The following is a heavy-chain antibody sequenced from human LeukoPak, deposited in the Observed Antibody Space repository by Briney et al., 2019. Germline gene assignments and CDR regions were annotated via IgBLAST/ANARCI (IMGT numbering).Heavy chain of an antibody. D-gene: IGHD6-13*01. CDR3: AKDIGGAAAGSY. CDR2: ITWNGGTI. Sequence: GGSLRLSCAASGFSFDDFAMHWVRQAPGKGLEWVSGITWNGGTIDYADSVKGRFTISRDNAKNSLYLQMNSLRAEDTALYYCAKDIGGAAAGSYWGQGTLVTVSS. J-gene: IGHJ4*02. V-gene: IGHV3-9*01. CDR1: GFSFDDFA.